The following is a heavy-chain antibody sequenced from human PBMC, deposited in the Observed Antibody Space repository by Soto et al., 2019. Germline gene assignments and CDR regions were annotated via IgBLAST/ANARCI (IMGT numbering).Heavy chain of an antibody. Sequence: WGSLRLSCAASGFTFGDYYIIFIRHSPVKGLEWVSYISSSGSTIYYADSVKGRFTISRDNAKNSLYLQMNSLRAEDTAVYYCARRPGGLLLGYYFDYWGQGTLVTVSS. CDR3: ARRPGGLLLGYYFDY. CDR2: ISSSGSTI. D-gene: IGHD2-21*01. CDR1: GFTFGDYY. V-gene: IGHV3-11*01. J-gene: IGHJ4*02.